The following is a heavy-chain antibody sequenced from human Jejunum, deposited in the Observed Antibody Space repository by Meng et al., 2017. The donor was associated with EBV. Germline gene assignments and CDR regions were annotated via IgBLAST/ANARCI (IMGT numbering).Heavy chain of an antibody. V-gene: IGHV3-23*01. D-gene: IGHD1-14*01. J-gene: IGHJ4*02. CDR3: ATLKRYPTYFDY. CDR1: GFTFSSYD. Sequence: EVQMLESGGGLVQPGGSLRVSCAASGFTFSSYDMSWVRQAPGKGLEWVSRISGSGVTTEYADSVKGRFTISRDKSKNTLYLQLNSLRAEDTAVYYCATLKRYPTYFDYWGQGTLVTVSS. CDR2: ISGSGVTT.